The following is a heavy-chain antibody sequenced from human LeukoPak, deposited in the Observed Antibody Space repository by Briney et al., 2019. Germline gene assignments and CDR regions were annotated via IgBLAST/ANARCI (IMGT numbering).Heavy chain of an antibody. D-gene: IGHD3-22*01. V-gene: IGHV4-61*02. J-gene: IGHJ4*02. CDR3: ARVDDSSGYYYVIDY. Sequence: PSETLSLTCTVSGDSISSGNYYWSWIRQPAGKGLEWIGRIYTSESTNYNPSLKSRVTISVDTSKNQFSLKLSSVTAADTAVYYCARVDDSSGYYYVIDYWGQGTLVTVSS. CDR1: GDSISSGNYY. CDR2: IYTSEST.